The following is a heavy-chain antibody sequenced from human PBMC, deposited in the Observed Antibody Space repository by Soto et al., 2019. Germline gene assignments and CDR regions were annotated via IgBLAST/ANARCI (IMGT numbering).Heavy chain of an antibody. J-gene: IGHJ4*02. Sequence: QITLKESGPTLVKPTQTLTLTCTFSGFSLSTSGVGVGWIRKPPGKALEWLALIYWDDDKRYSPSLQSRLTTTKDTSKNHVALTLTTIDPVDTATYYCALVYGGNDNFDYWCQGTLVTVSS. D-gene: IGHD5-12*01. CDR2: IYWDDDK. CDR1: GFSLSTSGVG. V-gene: IGHV2-5*02. CDR3: ALVYGGNDNFDY.